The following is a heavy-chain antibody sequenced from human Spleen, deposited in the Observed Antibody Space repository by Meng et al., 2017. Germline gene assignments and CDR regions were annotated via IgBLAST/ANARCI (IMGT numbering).Heavy chain of an antibody. CDR3: ATLDFWSGYTDMDV. D-gene: IGHD3-3*01. CDR2: MNPNNGNT. CDR1: GYTFTHYD. V-gene: IGHV1-8*02. Sequence: ASVKVSCKTSGYTFTHYDIAWVRQATGQGLEWMGWMNPNNGNTAYAQKFQGRVTMTRNTSISTAYMELSSLRSEDTAVYYCATLDFWSGYTDMDVWGQGTTVTVSS. J-gene: IGHJ6*02.